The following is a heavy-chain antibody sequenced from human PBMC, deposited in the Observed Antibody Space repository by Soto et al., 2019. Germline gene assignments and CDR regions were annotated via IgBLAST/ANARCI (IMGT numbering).Heavy chain of an antibody. CDR3: ARVRLQLTRTPGSKVDY. V-gene: IGHV3-30-3*01. CDR1: GFTFSSYA. CDR2: ISYDGSNK. D-gene: IGHD5-18*01. J-gene: IGHJ4*02. Sequence: RRLSCAASGFTFSSYAMHWVRQAPGKGLEWVAVISYDGSNKYYADSVKGRFTISRDNSKNTLYLQMNSLRAEDTAVYYCARVRLQLTRTPGSKVDYWGQGTLVTVSS.